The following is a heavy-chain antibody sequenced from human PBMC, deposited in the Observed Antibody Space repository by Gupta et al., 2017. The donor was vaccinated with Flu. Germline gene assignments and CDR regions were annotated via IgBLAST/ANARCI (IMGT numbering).Heavy chain of an antibody. Sequence: QMQLVQSGAEVKKTGSSVKVSCKASGWIFTFRHLHWVRQAPGQPLEWMGWITTYNGNNNYAQKFKGRLIISRDTSIKPMYLELSGLRYDDYAMYYCARSGLDSSGDYLFESWGQGTLITVSS. CDR3: ARSGLDSSGDYLFES. CDR1: GWIFTFRH. CDR2: ITTYNGNN. V-gene: IGHV1-45*01. J-gene: IGHJ4*02. D-gene: IGHD3-22*01.